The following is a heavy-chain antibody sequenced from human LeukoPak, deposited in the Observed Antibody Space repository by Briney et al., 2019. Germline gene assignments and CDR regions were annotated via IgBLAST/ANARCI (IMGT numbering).Heavy chain of an antibody. CDR1: GGSIGRGGYY. J-gene: IGHJ6*02. Sequence: PSETLSLTCTVSGGSIGRGGYYWNWIRQPAGRALEWIGRIYPSGNTKYNPSLKSRVSISVDTSKNQVSLELNSVTATDTAVYYCAREGPDTVVEGADHYHYGLDVWGQGTTVTVSS. CDR3: AREGPDTVVEGADHYHYGLDV. V-gene: IGHV4-61*02. D-gene: IGHD1-26*01. CDR2: IYPSGNT.